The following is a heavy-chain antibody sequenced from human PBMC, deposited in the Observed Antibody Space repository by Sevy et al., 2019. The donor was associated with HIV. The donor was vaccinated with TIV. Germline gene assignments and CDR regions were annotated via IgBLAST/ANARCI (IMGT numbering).Heavy chain of an antibody. V-gene: IGHV1-18*01. CDR1: GYTFTSYG. CDR3: AFTKGVFGVVMTSFFFDF. Sequence: ASVNVSYKASGYTFTSYGIAWVRQAPGQRLEWMGWIIAYNGNTNYAREFQGRLTMTTDTSTTTDYMDLRSLRSDDTAVYYCAFTKGVFGVVMTSFFFDFWGQGTPVTVSS. D-gene: IGHD3-3*01. CDR2: IIAYNGNT. J-gene: IGHJ4*02.